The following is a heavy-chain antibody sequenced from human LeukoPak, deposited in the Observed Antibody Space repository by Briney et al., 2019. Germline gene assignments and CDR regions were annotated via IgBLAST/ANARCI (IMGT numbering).Heavy chain of an antibody. CDR3: ARWGVSSSSVNDAFDI. D-gene: IGHD6-6*01. CDR2: IYYSGST. CDR1: GGSISNSSYY. J-gene: IGHJ3*02. Sequence: SETLSLTCTVSGGSISNSSYYWGWIRQPPGKGLEWIGSIYYSGSTYCNPSLKSRVTISVDTSKNQFSLKLSSVTAADTAVYYCARWGVSSSSVNDAFDIWGQGTMVTVSS. V-gene: IGHV4-39*07.